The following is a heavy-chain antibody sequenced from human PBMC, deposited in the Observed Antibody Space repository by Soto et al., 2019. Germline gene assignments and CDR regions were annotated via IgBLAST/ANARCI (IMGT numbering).Heavy chain of an antibody. V-gene: IGHV1-3*01. Sequence: QVQLVQSGAEVKKPGASVKVSCKASGYTFTSYAMHWVRQAPGQRLEWMGWINAGNGKTKYSQKFQGRVTITRDTSASTAYMELSSLRSEDTAVYYCARGGTMVRGYYYYGMDVWGPGTTVTVSS. CDR3: ARGGTMVRGYYYYGMDV. D-gene: IGHD3-10*01. CDR1: GYTFTSYA. J-gene: IGHJ6*02. CDR2: INAGNGKT.